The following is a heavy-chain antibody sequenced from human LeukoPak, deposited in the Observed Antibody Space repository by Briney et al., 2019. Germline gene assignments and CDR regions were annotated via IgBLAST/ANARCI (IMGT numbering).Heavy chain of an antibody. D-gene: IGHD3-3*01. Sequence: GGSLRLSSTASGFTFGDYAMSWFRQAPGKGLEWVGFIRSKAYGGTTEYAASVKGRFTISRDDSKSIAYLQMNSLKTEDTAVYYCTSTTIFGVVTSYYYMDVWGKGTTVTVSS. CDR2: IRSKAYGGTT. J-gene: IGHJ6*03. V-gene: IGHV3-49*03. CDR1: GFTFGDYA. CDR3: TSTTIFGVVTSYYYMDV.